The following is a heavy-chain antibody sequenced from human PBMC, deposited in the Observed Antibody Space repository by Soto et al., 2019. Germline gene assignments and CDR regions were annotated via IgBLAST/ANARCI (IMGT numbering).Heavy chain of an antibody. CDR3: ATTCPLGACYKHDLYTYGLDV. CDR1: GYTFATYG. CDR2: ISAYNGET. J-gene: IGHJ6*02. V-gene: IGHV1-18*04. Sequence: QIRLEQSESEVKKPGASVRVSCKASGYTFATYGFSWVRQAPGQGLEWMGWISAYNGETRLAERFQGRVTMTTDTATATGYMGLRSLRTDDTAVYYCATTCPLGACYKHDLYTYGLDVWGQGTTMIVSS. D-gene: IGHD2-21*02.